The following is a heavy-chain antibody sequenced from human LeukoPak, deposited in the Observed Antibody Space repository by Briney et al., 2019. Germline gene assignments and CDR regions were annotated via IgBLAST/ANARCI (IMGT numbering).Heavy chain of an antibody. Sequence: GGSLRLSCAASGFTFDDYAMHWVRQAPGKGLEWVSGISWNSGSIGYADAVKGRFTISRDNAKNSLYLQMNSLRAEDTALYYCAKVDSSGYLDAFDVWGQGTMVTVS. CDR1: GFTFDDYA. CDR2: ISWNSGSI. J-gene: IGHJ3*01. CDR3: AKVDSSGYLDAFDV. D-gene: IGHD3-22*01. V-gene: IGHV3-9*01.